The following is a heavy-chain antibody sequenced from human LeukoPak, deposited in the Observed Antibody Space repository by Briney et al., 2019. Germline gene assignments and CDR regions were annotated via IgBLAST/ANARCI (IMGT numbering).Heavy chain of an antibody. CDR2: IKSDGGIT. J-gene: IGHJ4*02. CDR3: TRDAAGLDY. Sequence: GGSLRLSCVASGFTFTSHWMHWVRQAPGKGLVWGSRIKSDGGITLYADSVKGRFTISRDNAKNTVYLQMNSLRAEDTGVYYCTRDAAGLDYWGQGTLVTVSS. V-gene: IGHV3-74*01. CDR1: GFTFTSHW. D-gene: IGHD1-14*01.